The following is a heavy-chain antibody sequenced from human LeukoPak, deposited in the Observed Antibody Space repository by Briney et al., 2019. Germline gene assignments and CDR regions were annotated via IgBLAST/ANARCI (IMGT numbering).Heavy chain of an antibody. CDR2: IRSDGYHT. Sequence: GGSLRLSCGASGFVFDTHDMHWVRQAPGRGLEWVAFIRSDGYHTYYADSVKGRFTITRDNSKNTLYLQMNSLRLEDMAVYYCAKPSGSGVDYWGRGTRVTVSS. J-gene: IGHJ4*02. CDR1: GFVFDTHD. V-gene: IGHV3-30*02. CDR3: AKPSGSGVDY. D-gene: IGHD1-26*01.